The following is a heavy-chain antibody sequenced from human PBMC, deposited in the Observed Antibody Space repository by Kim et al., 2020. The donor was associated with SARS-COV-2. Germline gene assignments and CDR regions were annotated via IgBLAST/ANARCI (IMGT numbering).Heavy chain of an antibody. CDR1: GGSISSSSYY. D-gene: IGHD6-13*01. V-gene: IGHV4-39*01. CDR3: ARHGPLGIAAAGPKTNWFDP. Sequence: SETLSLTCTVSGGSISSSSYYWGWIRQPPGKGLEWIGSIYYSGSTYYNPSLKSRVTISVDTSKNQFSLKLSSVTAADTAVYYCARHGPLGIAAAGPKTNWFDPWGQGTLVTVSS. CDR2: IYYSGST. J-gene: IGHJ5*02.